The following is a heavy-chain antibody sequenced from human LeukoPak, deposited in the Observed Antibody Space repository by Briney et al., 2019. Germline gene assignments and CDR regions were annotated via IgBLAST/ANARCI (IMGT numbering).Heavy chain of an antibody. D-gene: IGHD1/OR15-1a*01. Sequence: SVKVSCKASGGTFSSYAISWVRQAPGQGLEWMGGIIPIFGTANYAQKFRGRVTITTDESTSTAYMELSSLRSEDTAVYYCARDSNNLDAFDIWGQGTMVTVSS. CDR1: GGTFSSYA. V-gene: IGHV1-69*05. CDR2: IIPIFGTA. CDR3: ARDSNNLDAFDI. J-gene: IGHJ3*02.